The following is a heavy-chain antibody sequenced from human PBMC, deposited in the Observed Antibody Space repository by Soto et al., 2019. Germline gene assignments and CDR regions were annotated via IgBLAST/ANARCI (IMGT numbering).Heavy chain of an antibody. CDR2: INAGNGNT. D-gene: IGHD2-21*02. V-gene: IGHV1-3*05. J-gene: IGHJ4*02. CDR1: GYTFTSYA. CDR3: ARSIVVVTALDY. Sequence: QVQLVQSGAEEKKPGASVKVSCKASGYTFTSYAMHWVRQAPGQRLEWMGWINAGNGNTKYSQKFQGRVTITRDTPASTAYRGLSSLRSEDTAVYYCARSIVVVTALDYWGQGTLVTVSS.